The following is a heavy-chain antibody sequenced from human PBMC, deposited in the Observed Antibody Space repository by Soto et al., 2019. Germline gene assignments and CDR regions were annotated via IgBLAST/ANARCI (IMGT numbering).Heavy chain of an antibody. Sequence: GGSLRLSCEAAGFTFRNHGMHWVRQAPGKGLEWVAVIWYDGSDKYYADSVKGRFTISRDNSKNTLFLQMDSLRVEDTAMYFCTTVNPYKYDSRGHYYWGQGTLVTVSS. CDR2: IWYDGSDK. CDR3: TTVNPYKYDSRGHYY. D-gene: IGHD3-22*01. V-gene: IGHV3-33*01. CDR1: GFTFRNHG. J-gene: IGHJ4*02.